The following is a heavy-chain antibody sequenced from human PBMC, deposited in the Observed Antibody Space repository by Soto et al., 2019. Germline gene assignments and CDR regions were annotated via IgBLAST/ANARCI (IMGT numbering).Heavy chain of an antibody. CDR3: ARDSSSWYLDY. CDR2: IIPIFGTA. V-gene: IGHV1-69*12. D-gene: IGHD6-13*01. J-gene: IGHJ4*02. CDR1: GGTFSSYA. Sequence: QVQLVQSGAEVKKPGSSVKVSCKASGGTFSSYAISWVRQAPGQGLEWLGGIIPIFGTANYAQKFQGRVTITADESTSTDDMELSSLRSEDTAVYYCARDSSSWYLDYVVQGTLVTVSS.